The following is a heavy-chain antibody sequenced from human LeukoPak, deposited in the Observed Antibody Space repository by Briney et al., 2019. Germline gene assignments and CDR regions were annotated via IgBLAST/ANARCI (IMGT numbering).Heavy chain of an antibody. CDR2: IKSKTDGGTT. J-gene: IGHJ4*02. V-gene: IGHV3-15*01. Sequence: GGSLRLSCAASGISFSNAWMSRVRQAPGKGLEWVGRIKSKTDGGTTDYAAPVKGRFTISRDDSKNTLYLQMNSLKTEDTAVYYCTTRHGYSYGYYFDYWGQGTLVTVSS. CDR3: TTRHGYSYGYYFDY. D-gene: IGHD5-18*01. CDR1: GISFSNAW.